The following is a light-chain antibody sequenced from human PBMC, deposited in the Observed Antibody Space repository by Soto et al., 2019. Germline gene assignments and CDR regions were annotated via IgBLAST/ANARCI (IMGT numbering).Light chain of an antibody. Sequence: QSALIQPRSVSGSPGQSVTISCTGTSSDVGPYNFVSWFQHHPGKAPKPIIFRVTQQPSGVPDRFSGSKSGNTASLTISGLQAEDEADYYCCSFAGRDTYVVFGGGTKLTVL. CDR2: RVT. CDR1: SSDVGPYNF. J-gene: IGLJ2*01. V-gene: IGLV2-11*01. CDR3: CSFAGRDTYVV.